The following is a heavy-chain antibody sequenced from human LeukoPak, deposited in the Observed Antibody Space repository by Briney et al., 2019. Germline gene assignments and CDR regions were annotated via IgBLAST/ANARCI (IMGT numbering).Heavy chain of an antibody. CDR3: ARDNDPANWFDP. V-gene: IGHV3-21*01. CDR2: ISSSSSYI. J-gene: IGHJ5*02. D-gene: IGHD1-1*01. CDR1: GFTFSSYS. Sequence: GGSLRLSCAASGFTFSSYSMNWVRQAPGKGLEWVSSISSSSSYIYYADSVKGRFTISRDNAKNSLYLQMNSLRAEDTAVYYCARDNDPANWFDPWGQGTLVTVSS.